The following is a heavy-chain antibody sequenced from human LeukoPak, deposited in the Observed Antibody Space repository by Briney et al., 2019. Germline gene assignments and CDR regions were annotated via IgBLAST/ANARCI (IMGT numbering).Heavy chain of an antibody. CDR1: GGSISSYY. CDR2: IYTSGST. D-gene: IGHD2-2*01. CDR3: AKQEYQLLPIDY. V-gene: IGHV4-4*07. Sequence: SETLSLTCTVSGGSISSYYWSWIRQPAGKGLEWIGSIYTSGSTNYNPSLKSRVTMSVDTSKNQFSLKLSSVTAADTAVYYCAKQEYQLLPIDYWGQGTLVTVSS. J-gene: IGHJ4*02.